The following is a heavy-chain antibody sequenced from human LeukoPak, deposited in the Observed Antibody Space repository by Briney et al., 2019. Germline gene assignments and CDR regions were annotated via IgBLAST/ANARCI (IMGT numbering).Heavy chain of an antibody. CDR2: IKSKTDGGTT. CDR1: GFTFSNAW. J-gene: IGHJ4*02. Sequence: GGSLRLSCAASGFTFSNAWMSWVRQAPGKGLEWVGRIKSKTDGGTTDYAAPVKGRFTISRDDSKNTLYLQMNSLRAADTAVYYCARDKGTSYLSSFDYWGQGTLVTVSS. CDR3: ARDKGTSYLSSFDY. D-gene: IGHD6-6*01. V-gene: IGHV3-15*01.